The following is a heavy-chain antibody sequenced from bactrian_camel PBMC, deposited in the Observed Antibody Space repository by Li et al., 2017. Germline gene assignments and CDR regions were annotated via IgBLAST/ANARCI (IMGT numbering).Heavy chain of an antibody. V-gene: IGHV3S42*01. CDR1: GFPFSSTP. CDR2: IQSGGEIA. J-gene: IGHJ4*01. Sequence: DVQLVESGGGLVQPGGSLLLSWVAQGFPFSSTPMRWVGQATGKGLEWVAGIQSGGEIARYTEFMRGRFTDTRDNAKNTLYLQMDSMKPEDTATYYCAGVERERLCRWTEFSYCGQGTQVTVS. D-gene: IGHD4*01.